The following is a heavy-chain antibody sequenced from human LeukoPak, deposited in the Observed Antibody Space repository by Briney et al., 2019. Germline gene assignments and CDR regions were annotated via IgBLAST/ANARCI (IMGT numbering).Heavy chain of an antibody. Sequence: GGSLRLSCAASGFTFTSYAMSWVRQAPGKGLVWVSHINSDGSSTNYADSVKGRFTISRDNAKNTLYLQMNSLRAEDTAVYYCVRGGLPNAFDIWGQGTMVTASS. CDR3: VRGGLPNAFDI. D-gene: IGHD2-15*01. J-gene: IGHJ3*02. V-gene: IGHV3-74*01. CDR2: INSDGSST. CDR1: GFTFTSYA.